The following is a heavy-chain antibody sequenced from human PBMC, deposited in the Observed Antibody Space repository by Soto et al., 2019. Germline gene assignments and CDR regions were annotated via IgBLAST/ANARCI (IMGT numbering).Heavy chain of an antibody. V-gene: IGHV4-59*03. CDR1: GGSISTYY. J-gene: IGHJ4*02. CDR3: ASSHAGAHITAAVH. CDR2: VYHSGTT. Sequence: SETLSLTCTFSGGSISTYYWTWIRQSPGKGPEWIGYVYHSGTTNYNPSLESRVTMSLDTSKNQFSLKLSAVTTADTAVYYCASSHAGAHITAAVHWSQGTLVTVSS. D-gene: IGHD6-13*01.